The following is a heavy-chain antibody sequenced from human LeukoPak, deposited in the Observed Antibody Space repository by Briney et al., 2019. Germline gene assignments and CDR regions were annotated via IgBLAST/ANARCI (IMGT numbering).Heavy chain of an antibody. Sequence: ASVKVSCKAFGYTFTRYYVHWVRQAPGQGLEWMGIINPNGDTTSYAQKFQGRVTMTRDMSTSTVYMELSSLRSEDTAVYYCASPRAGTTSNYWGQGTLVTVSS. D-gene: IGHD1-1*01. CDR1: GYTFTRYY. CDR3: ASPRAGTTSNY. CDR2: INPNGDTT. J-gene: IGHJ4*02. V-gene: IGHV1-46*01.